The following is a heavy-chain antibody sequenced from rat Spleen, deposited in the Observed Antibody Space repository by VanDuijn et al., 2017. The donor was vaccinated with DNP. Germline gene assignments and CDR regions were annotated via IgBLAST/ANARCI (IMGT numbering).Heavy chain of an antibody. J-gene: IGHJ1*01. V-gene: IGHV5-22*01. CDR3: ARGVYYYSATYWYFDF. D-gene: IGHD1-1*01. CDR1: GFTFSDYY. Sequence: EVQLVESGGGLVQPGRSLKLSCAASGFTFSDYYMAWVRQAPKKGLELVAAISYEGSSTYYGDSVKGRFTISRDNAKTTLYLQMNSLRSEATATYYCARGVYYYSATYWYFDFWGPGVMVTVSS. CDR2: ISYEGSST.